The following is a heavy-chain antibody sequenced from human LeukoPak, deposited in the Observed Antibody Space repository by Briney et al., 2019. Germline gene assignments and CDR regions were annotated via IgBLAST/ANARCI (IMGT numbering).Heavy chain of an antibody. CDR1: GGSISTYY. CDR3: ARLNYDILTGYYPFDY. CDR2: VYYSGST. V-gene: IGHV4-59*08. D-gene: IGHD3-9*01. Sequence: SETLSLTCTVSGGSISTYYWSWIRQPPGKGLEWIGYVYYSGSTNYNPSLKSRVTISVDTSKNQFSLKLSSVTAADTAVYYCARLNYDILTGYYPFDYWGQGTLVTVSS. J-gene: IGHJ4*02.